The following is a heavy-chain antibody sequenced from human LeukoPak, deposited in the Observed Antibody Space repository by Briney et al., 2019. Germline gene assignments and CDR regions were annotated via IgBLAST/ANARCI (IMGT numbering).Heavy chain of an antibody. CDR2: INHSGST. D-gene: IGHD3-3*01. CDR1: GGSFSGYY. J-gene: IGHJ5*02. Sequence: SETLSLTCAVYGGSFSGYYWSWIRQPPGKGLEWIGEINHSGSTNYNPSLKSRVTISVDTSKNQFSLKLSSVTAADTAVYYCVSIPYYDFWSGYYTWGQGTLVTVSS. CDR3: VSIPYYDFWSGYYT. V-gene: IGHV4-34*01.